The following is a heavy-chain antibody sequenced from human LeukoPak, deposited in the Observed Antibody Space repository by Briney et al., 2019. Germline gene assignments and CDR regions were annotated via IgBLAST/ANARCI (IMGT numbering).Heavy chain of an antibody. D-gene: IGHD3-9*01. V-gene: IGHV3-23*01. J-gene: IGHJ6*03. CDR3: AKGGDILTGYYNYYYYYYMDV. Sequence: GGSLRLSCAASGFTFSSYAMSWVRQAPGKGLEWVSAISGSGGSTYYADSVKGRFTISRDNSKDTLYLQMNSLRAEDTAVYYCAKGGDILTGYYNYYYYYYMDVWGKGTTVTVSS. CDR1: GFTFSSYA. CDR2: ISGSGGST.